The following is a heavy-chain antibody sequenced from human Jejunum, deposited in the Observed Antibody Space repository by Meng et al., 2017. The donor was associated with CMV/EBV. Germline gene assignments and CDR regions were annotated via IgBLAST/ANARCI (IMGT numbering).Heavy chain of an antibody. V-gene: IGHV3-49*02. CDR2: IRRKDYGGTT. CDR3: SRDPANYYASGTYSTDYYYYGLDV. Sequence: RQAPGKGLEWVGFIRRKDYGGTTEYAASVTGRFTISRDDSKSIVYLQMNSLKTEDAGVYYCSRDPANYYASGTYSTDYYYYGLDVWGQGTTVTVSS. D-gene: IGHD3-10*01. J-gene: IGHJ6*02.